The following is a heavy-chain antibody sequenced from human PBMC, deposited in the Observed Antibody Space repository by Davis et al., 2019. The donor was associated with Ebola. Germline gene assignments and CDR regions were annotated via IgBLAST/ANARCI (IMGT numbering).Heavy chain of an antibody. CDR2: IYHSGST. Sequence: MPSETLSLTCAVSGGPISSSNWWSWVRQPPGKGLEWIGEIYHSGSTNYNPSLKSRVTISVDKSKNQFSLKLSSVTAADTAVYYCASKRGYSYKPTFDYWGQGTLVTVSS. CDR1: GGPISSSNW. D-gene: IGHD5-18*01. CDR3: ASKRGYSYKPTFDY. V-gene: IGHV4-4*02. J-gene: IGHJ4*02.